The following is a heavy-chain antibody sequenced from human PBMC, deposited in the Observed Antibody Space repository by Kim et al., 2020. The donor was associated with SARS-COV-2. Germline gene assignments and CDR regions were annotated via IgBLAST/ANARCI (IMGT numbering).Heavy chain of an antibody. J-gene: IGHJ4*02. D-gene: IGHD5-18*01. CDR3: ARADNYGGAFVY. V-gene: IGHV1-46*01. Sequence: YAQKFQGRVTMTRDTSTSTVYMELSSLRSEDTAVYYCARADNYGGAFVYWGQGTLVTVSS.